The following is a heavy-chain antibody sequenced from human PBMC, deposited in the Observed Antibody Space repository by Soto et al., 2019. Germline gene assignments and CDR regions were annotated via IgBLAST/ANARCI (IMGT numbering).Heavy chain of an antibody. Sequence: QAGGSLRLSCAASGFTFSSYGMHWVRQAPGKGLEWVAVIWYDGSNKYYADSVKGRFTISRDNSKNTLYLQMNSLRAEDTAVYYCARDELRFLPQPPDVWGQGTTVTVSS. V-gene: IGHV3-33*01. D-gene: IGHD3-3*01. CDR3: ARDELRFLPQPPDV. CDR1: GFTFSSYG. J-gene: IGHJ6*02. CDR2: IWYDGSNK.